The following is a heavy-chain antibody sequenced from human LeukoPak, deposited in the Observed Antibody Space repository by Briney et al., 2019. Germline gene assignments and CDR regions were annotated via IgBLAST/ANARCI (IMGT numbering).Heavy chain of an antibody. Sequence: SETLSLTCAVYGGSFSGYYWSWIRQPPGKGLEWIGEINHSGSTNYNPSLKSRVTISVDTTKNQFSLKLSSVTAADTAVYYCARQTGHFDPWGQGTLVTVSS. CDR2: INHSGST. V-gene: IGHV4-34*01. J-gene: IGHJ5*02. D-gene: IGHD1-14*01. CDR1: GGSFSGYY. CDR3: ARQTGHFDP.